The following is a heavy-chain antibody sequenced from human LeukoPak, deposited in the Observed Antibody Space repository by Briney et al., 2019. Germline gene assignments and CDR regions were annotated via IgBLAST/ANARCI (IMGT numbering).Heavy chain of an antibody. CDR1: GGSISGLY. V-gene: IGHV4-59*11. Sequence: KPSETPSLTCTVSGGSISGLYWGWIRQPPREGLGWIGYINYSGSTDYNPSLKSRVTISLDTSKNQFSLKLSSVTAADTAVYYCARDVGGGPFFDYWGQGTLVTVSS. J-gene: IGHJ4*02. CDR2: INYSGST. CDR3: ARDVGGGPFFDY. D-gene: IGHD2-15*01.